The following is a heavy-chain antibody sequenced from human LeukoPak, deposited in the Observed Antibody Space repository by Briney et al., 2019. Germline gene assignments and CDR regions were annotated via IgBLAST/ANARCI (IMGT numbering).Heavy chain of an antibody. CDR1: GGSISSSSYY. Sequence: PSETLSLTCTVSGGSISSSSYYWGWIRQPPGKGLEWIGSIYYSGSTYYNPSLKSRVTISVDTSKNQFSLKLSSVTAADTAVYCWARADLLWCGGVKSGFDYWGHGTLV. D-gene: IGHD3-10*01. J-gene: IGHJ4*01. CDR2: IYYSGST. CDR3: ARADLLWCGGVKSGFDY. V-gene: IGHV4-39*01.